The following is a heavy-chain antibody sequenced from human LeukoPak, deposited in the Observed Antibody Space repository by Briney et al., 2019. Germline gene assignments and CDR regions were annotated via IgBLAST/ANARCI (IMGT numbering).Heavy chain of an antibody. CDR3: ARVTSDDSSGYYTAPPHFDY. CDR2: IYYSGST. V-gene: IGHV4-59*01. J-gene: IGHJ4*02. D-gene: IGHD3-22*01. Sequence: SETLSLTCTVSGGSISSYYWSWIGQPPGKGREWIGYIYYSGSTNYNPSLKSRVTISVDTSKNQFSLKLSSVTAADTAVYYCARVTSDDSSGYYTAPPHFDYWGQGTLVTVSS. CDR1: GGSISSYY.